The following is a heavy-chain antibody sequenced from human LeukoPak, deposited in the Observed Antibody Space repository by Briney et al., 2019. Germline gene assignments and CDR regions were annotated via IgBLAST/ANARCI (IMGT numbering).Heavy chain of an antibody. CDR2: ISSSSSYI. CDR3: ARDGDEITMVRGAQFDP. CDR1: GFTFSSYS. D-gene: IGHD3-10*01. J-gene: IGHJ5*02. Sequence: KPGGSLRLSCAASGFTFSSYSMNWVRQAPGKGLEWVSSISSSSSYIYYADSVKGRFTISRDNAKNSLYLQMNSLRAEDTAVYYCARDGDEITMVRGAQFDPWGQGTLVTVSS. V-gene: IGHV3-21*01.